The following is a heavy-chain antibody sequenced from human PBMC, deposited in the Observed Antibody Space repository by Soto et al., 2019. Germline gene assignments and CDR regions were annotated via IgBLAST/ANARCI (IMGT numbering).Heavy chain of an antibody. D-gene: IGHD2-8*01. V-gene: IGHV1-2*04. CDR3: ARGDSTDCSNGVCSFFYNHDMDV. J-gene: IGHJ6*02. CDR2: INPKSGGT. CDR1: GYSFTDYH. Sequence: ASVKVSCTASGYSFTDYHIHWVRQAPGQGLEWLGRINPKSGGTSTAQKFQGWVTMTTDTSISTASMELTRLTSDDTAIYYCARGDSTDCSNGVCSFFYNHDMDVWGQGTTVTVSS.